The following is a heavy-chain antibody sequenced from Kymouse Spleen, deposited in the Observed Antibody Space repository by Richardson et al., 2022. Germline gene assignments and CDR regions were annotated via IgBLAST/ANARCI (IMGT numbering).Heavy chain of an antibody. Sequence: EVQLVESGGGLVQPGRSLRLSCAASGFTFDDYAMHWVRQAPGKGLEWVSGISWNSGSIGYADSVKGRFTISRDNAKNSLYLQMNSLRAEDTALYYCAKETSSGWFLYYFDYWGQGTLVTVSS. CDR1: GFTFDDYA. D-gene: IGHD6-19*01. CDR3: AKETSSGWFLYYFDY. V-gene: IGHV3-9*01. CDR2: ISWNSGSI. J-gene: IGHJ4*02.